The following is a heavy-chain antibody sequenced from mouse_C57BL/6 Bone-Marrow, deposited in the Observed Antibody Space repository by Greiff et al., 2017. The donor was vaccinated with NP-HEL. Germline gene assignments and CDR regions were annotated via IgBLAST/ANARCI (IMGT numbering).Heavy chain of an antibody. CDR2: IWRGGST. J-gene: IGHJ4*01. V-gene: IGHV2-2*01. CDR3: ARQSTMITTGGYYYAMDY. D-gene: IGHD2-4*01. CDR1: GFSLTSYG. Sequence: VMLVESGPGLVQPSQSLSITCTVSGFSLTSYGVHWVRQSPGKGLEWLGVIWRGGSTDSNAAFISRLSLSKDNSKSQVFFKMNSLQADDTAIYYCARQSTMITTGGYYYAMDYWGQGTSVTVSS.